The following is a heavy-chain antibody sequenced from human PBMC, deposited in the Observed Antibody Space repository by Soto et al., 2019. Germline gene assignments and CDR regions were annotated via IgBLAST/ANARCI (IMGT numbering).Heavy chain of an antibody. CDR2: ISAYNGNT. CDR3: ARTLEIYSGYDPGWFDP. Sequence: QVQLVQSGAEVKKPGASVKVSCKASGYTFTSYGISWVRQAPGQGLEWMGWISAYNGNTNDAQKLQGRVTMTTDTSTSTAYMELRSLRSDDTAVYYCARTLEIYSGYDPGWFDPWGQGTLVTVSS. D-gene: IGHD5-12*01. V-gene: IGHV1-18*01. CDR1: GYTFTSYG. J-gene: IGHJ5*02.